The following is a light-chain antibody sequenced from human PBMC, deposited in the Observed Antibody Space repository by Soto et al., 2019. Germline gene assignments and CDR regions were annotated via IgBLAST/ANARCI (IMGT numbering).Light chain of an antibody. CDR1: SSDVGGYKY. J-gene: IGLJ1*01. Sequence: QSALTQPPSACGSPGQSVNISCTGTSSDVGGYKYVSWYQQHPGKAPKLMIFEVNKRPSGVPDRFSGSKSGNTASLTVSGLQAEEEADYYCSSYAGINNLGVFGTGTMLTVL. CDR3: SSYAGINNLGV. CDR2: EVN. V-gene: IGLV2-8*01.